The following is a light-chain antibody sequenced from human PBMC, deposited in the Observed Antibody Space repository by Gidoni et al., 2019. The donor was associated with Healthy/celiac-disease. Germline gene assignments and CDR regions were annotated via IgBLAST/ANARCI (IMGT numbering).Light chain of an antibody. CDR1: QSVISY. CDR2: DAA. Sequence: DIVLPQSPATLSLSPGERATLSCRASQSVISYLAWYQQKPGQAPRLLIYDAAKRATGIPARFSGSGSGTDFTLTISSLEPEDFAVYYCQQRSNWPPTWTFGQGTKVEIK. V-gene: IGKV3-11*01. CDR3: QQRSNWPPTWT. J-gene: IGKJ1*01.